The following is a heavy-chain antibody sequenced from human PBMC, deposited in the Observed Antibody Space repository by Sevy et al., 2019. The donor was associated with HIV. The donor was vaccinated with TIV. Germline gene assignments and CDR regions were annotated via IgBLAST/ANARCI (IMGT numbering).Heavy chain of an antibody. CDR1: GFTFSSYD. Sequence: GGSLRLSCAASGFTFSSYDMSWVRQAPGKGLEWVSGISGSGGDTYYADFVKGRFTISRDSSKNTLHLQMNSLRAEDTALYYCAKGMGELSLSGLDYWGQGTLVTVSS. J-gene: IGHJ4*02. CDR3: AKGMGELSLSGLDY. V-gene: IGHV3-23*01. CDR2: ISGSGGDT. D-gene: IGHD3-16*02.